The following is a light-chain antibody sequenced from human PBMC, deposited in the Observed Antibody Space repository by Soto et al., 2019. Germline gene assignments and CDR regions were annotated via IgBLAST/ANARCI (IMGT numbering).Light chain of an antibody. J-gene: IGKJ2*01. Sequence: DIQMTQSPPSLSASVGDRVTITCQASQDIANYLNWYQQKPGEAPRLLIYAASSLQSGVPSRFSGSGSGTDFTLTITSLQPEDFATYYCQESYSAPYTFGQGTNLEIK. V-gene: IGKV1-39*01. CDR1: QDIANY. CDR2: AAS. CDR3: QESYSAPYT.